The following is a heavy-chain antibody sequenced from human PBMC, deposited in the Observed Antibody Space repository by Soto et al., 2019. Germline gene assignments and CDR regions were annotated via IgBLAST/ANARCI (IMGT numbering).Heavy chain of an antibody. Sequence: QVQLVQSGAEVKKPGASVKVSCKASGYTFTGYYMHWVRQAPGQGLEWMGWINPNSGGTNYAQKFQGWVTMTRDTSISTAYMERSRLRSDDTAVYYCGRDEGYYGSGSYYTYWCQGTLVSVSS. CDR1: GYTFTGYY. V-gene: IGHV1-2*04. CDR3: GRDEGYYGSGSYYTY. D-gene: IGHD3-10*01. CDR2: INPNSGGT. J-gene: IGHJ4*02.